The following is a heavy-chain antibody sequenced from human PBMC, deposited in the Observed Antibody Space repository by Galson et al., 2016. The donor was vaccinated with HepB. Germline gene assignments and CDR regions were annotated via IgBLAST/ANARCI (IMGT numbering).Heavy chain of an antibody. Sequence: QSGAEVKKPGESLKISCMGSGYLFTTYWIGWVRQMPGKGLEWMGIIYPSDSDTRYSPSFQGQVTISADKSINTAYLQWSSLKASDTAIYFCARLLSLMAVTGPFASWGQGTLVTVSS. CDR3: ARLLSLMAVTGPFAS. J-gene: IGHJ4*02. V-gene: IGHV5-51*01. CDR1: GYLFTTYW. CDR2: IYPSDSDT. D-gene: IGHD6-19*01.